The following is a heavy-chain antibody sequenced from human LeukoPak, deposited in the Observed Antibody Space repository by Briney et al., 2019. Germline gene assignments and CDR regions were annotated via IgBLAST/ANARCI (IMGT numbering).Heavy chain of an antibody. V-gene: IGHV3-21*01. Sequence: GGSLRLSCAASGFTFSSYSINWVRQAPGKGLEWVSSISSSSSYIYYADSVKGRFTISRDNAKNSLYLQMNSLRAEDTAAYYCAREDPLRRGYFDYWGQGTLVTVSS. CDR3: AREDPLRRGYFDY. CDR2: ISSSSSYI. J-gene: IGHJ4*02. CDR1: GFTFSSYS. D-gene: IGHD1-14*01.